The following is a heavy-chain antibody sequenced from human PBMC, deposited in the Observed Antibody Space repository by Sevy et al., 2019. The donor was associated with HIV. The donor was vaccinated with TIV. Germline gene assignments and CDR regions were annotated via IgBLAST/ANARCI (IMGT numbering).Heavy chain of an antibody. V-gene: IGHV1-2*02. CDR2: INSDSGVT. D-gene: IGHD4-17*01. CDR3: ARLTTQPTSDLYGMDV. Sequence: ASVKVSCKASGYIFTDYYIHWVRQAPGQGLEWMAWINSDSGVTNYAQKFQGRVTVTRDTSLSTAYLELTRLKSNDTAIYYCARLTTQPTSDLYGMDVWGQGTTVTVSS. CDR1: GYIFTDYY. J-gene: IGHJ6*02.